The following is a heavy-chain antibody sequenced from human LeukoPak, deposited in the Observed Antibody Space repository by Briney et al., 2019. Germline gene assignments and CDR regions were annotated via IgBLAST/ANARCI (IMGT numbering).Heavy chain of an antibody. CDR2: INPNSGGT. J-gene: IGHJ4*02. D-gene: IGHD6-13*01. CDR1: GYTFTGYY. Sequence: ASVKVSCKASGYTFTGYYMHWVRQAPGQGLEWMGWINPNSGGTNYAQKFQGWVTMTRDTSISTAYMELSRLRSDDMAVYYCARGTGIAAAGYDYWGQGTLVTVSS. V-gene: IGHV1-2*04. CDR3: ARGTGIAAAGYDY.